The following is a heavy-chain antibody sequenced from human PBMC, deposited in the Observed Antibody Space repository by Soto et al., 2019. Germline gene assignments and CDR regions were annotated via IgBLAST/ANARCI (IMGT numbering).Heavy chain of an antibody. CDR3: ARGLNGYLHYFDY. Sequence: QVQLVQSGAEVKKPGASVKVSCKASGYTFTSYAMHWVRQAPGQRLEWMGWINAGNGNTKYSQKFQGRVTITMATSASTAYMELSSLRSEDTAVYYCARGLNGYLHYFDYWGQGTLVTVSS. V-gene: IGHV1-3*01. CDR1: GYTFTSYA. D-gene: IGHD5-18*01. J-gene: IGHJ4*02. CDR2: INAGNGNT.